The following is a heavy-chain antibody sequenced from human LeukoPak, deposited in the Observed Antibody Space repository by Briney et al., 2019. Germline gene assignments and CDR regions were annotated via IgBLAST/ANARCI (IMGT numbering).Heavy chain of an antibody. J-gene: IGHJ4*02. D-gene: IGHD3-16*01. CDR2: INHSGSA. CDR1: GGSLSGSY. Sequence: PSETLSLTCAVYGGSLSGSYWSWIRQPPGKGLEWIGEINHSGSANYNPSLKSRVTLSIDKSKNQFSLNLNSVTAADTAVYYCARAVFGFGYYFDYWGQGTLVTVSS. V-gene: IGHV4-34*01. CDR3: ARAVFGFGYYFDY.